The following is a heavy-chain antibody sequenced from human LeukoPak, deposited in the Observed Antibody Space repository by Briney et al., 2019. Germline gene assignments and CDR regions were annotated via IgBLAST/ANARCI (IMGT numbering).Heavy chain of an antibody. Sequence: GGSLRLSCVASGFIFSRYGMHWVRQVPGKGLEWVAAIWYGGTNEFYADSVKGRFTISRDNSKNTMYLQMNSLRDEDTAVYYCARDRLEAVAGDDYLDYWGQGTLVTVSS. J-gene: IGHJ4*02. V-gene: IGHV3-33*01. CDR3: ARDRLEAVAGDDYLDY. CDR1: GFIFSRYG. CDR2: IWYGGTNE. D-gene: IGHD6-19*01.